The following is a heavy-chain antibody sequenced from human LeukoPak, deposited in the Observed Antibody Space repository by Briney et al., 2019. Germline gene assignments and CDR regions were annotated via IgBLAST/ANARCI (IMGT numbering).Heavy chain of an antibody. V-gene: IGHV3-7*01. Sequence: PGGSLRLSCAASGFTFSSYWMIWVRQAPGKGLEWVANINQDGSEKSYVDSVKGRFTISRDNAKNTLYLQMNSLRAEDTAVYYCAGDNIAAAGVIDYWGQGTLVTVSS. CDR2: INQDGSEK. D-gene: IGHD6-13*01. CDR3: AGDNIAAAGVIDY. CDR1: GFTFSSYW. J-gene: IGHJ4*02.